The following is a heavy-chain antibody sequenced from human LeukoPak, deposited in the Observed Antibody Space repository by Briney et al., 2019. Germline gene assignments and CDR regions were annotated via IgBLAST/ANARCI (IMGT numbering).Heavy chain of an antibody. J-gene: IGHJ3*02. Sequence: ASVKVSCKASGYTFTSYDINWVRQATGQGLEWMGWMNPNSGNTGYAQKFQGRVTMTRNTSISTAYMELSSLRSEDTAVYYCASSDDYDSNEDAFDIWGQGTMVTVSS. CDR3: ASSDDYDSNEDAFDI. V-gene: IGHV1-8*01. D-gene: IGHD4-17*01. CDR1: GYTFTSYD. CDR2: MNPNSGNT.